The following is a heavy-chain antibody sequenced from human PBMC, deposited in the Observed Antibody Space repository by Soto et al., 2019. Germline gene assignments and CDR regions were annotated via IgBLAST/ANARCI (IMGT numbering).Heavy chain of an antibody. V-gene: IGHV3-15*01. J-gene: IGHJ6*03. CDR3: TTGRRDYYGNSYMDL. CDR1: GYAFEVAW. Sequence: EMQLGESGGGLVKPGGPLRLSCAVSGYAFEVAWMNWVRQAPGKGLEWVGRIKSKPDGGTTEYAAPVEGRFTISRDDSTSTLYLQMNSLRTEDTAVYYCTTGRRDYYGNSYMDLWGKGTTVTVSS. D-gene: IGHD3-22*01. CDR2: IKSKPDGGTT.